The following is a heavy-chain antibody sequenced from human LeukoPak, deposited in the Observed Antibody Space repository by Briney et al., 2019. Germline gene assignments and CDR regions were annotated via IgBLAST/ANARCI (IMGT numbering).Heavy chain of an antibody. CDR2: ITWNGGIT. CDR3: ARVNRGHFWRGFSEGWFGYYFDY. CDR1: GFTFDYYG. Sequence: GGSLRLTCAASGFTFDYYGMSWVRHAPGKGLEWVASITWNGGITHYADSVKGRFTISRDNAKNSLYLQMASLRAEDTALFYCARVNRGHFWRGFSEGWFGYYFDYWGQGTLVTVSP. J-gene: IGHJ4*02. V-gene: IGHV3-20*04. D-gene: IGHD3-3*01.